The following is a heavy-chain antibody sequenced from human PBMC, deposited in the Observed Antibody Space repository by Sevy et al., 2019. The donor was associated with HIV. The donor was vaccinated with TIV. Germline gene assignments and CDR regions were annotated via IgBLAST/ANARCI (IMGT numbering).Heavy chain of an antibody. V-gene: IGHV1-2*02. CDR2: INPNSGGT. CDR3: AAVDYYDSSAYDLVY. Sequence: ASVKVSCKASGYTFTGYYMHWARQAPGQGLEWMGWINPNSGGTNYAQKFQGRVTMTRDTSISTAYMELSRLRSDDTAVYYCAAVDYYDSSAYDLVYWGQGTLVTVSS. J-gene: IGHJ4*02. CDR1: GYTFTGYY. D-gene: IGHD3-22*01.